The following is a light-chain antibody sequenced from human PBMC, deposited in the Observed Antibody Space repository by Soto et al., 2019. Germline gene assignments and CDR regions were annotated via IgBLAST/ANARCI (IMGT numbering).Light chain of an antibody. CDR3: GSYTTSNTRQIV. V-gene: IGLV2-14*01. CDR1: SSDVGGYNY. Sequence: QSALTQPASVSGSPGQSIAISCTGTSSDVGGYNYVSWYQQQPGKAPKFMIYDVTNRPSGVSNRFSGSKSGNAASLTISGLQAEDEVDYYCGSYTTSNTRQIVFGTGTKVTVL. CDR2: DVT. J-gene: IGLJ1*01.